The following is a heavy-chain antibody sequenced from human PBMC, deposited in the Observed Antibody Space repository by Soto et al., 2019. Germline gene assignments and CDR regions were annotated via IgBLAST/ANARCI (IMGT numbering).Heavy chain of an antibody. J-gene: IGHJ4*02. Sequence: QVQLVESGGDLVKPGGSLRLSCAASGFTFSDYYMSWIRQAPGKGLEWVSSITSSGSTTYYTDSVKGRFTISRDNAKNPMYLQMNSLRAEDTAVYYCAREPYSDGPYYFDYWGQGTLVTVSS. CDR2: ITSSGSTT. V-gene: IGHV3-11*01. D-gene: IGHD5-18*01. CDR1: GFTFSDYY. CDR3: AREPYSDGPYYFDY.